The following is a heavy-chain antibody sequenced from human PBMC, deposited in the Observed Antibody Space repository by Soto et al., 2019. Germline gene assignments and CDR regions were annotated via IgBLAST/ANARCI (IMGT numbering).Heavy chain of an antibody. V-gene: IGHV4-34*01. CDR2: INHSGST. J-gene: IGHJ4*02. CDR1: GGSFSGYY. D-gene: IGHD7-27*01. Sequence: SETLSLTCAVYGGSFSGYYWSWIRQPPGKGLEWIGEINHSGSTNYNPSLTSRVAISVDTSKNQFSLKLSSVTAADTAVYYCASRHKTGDPPFNQYYFDYWGQGTLVTVSS. CDR3: ASRHKTGDPPFNQYYFDY.